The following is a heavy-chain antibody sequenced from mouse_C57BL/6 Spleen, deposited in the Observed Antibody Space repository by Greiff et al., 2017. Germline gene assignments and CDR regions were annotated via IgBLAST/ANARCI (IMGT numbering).Heavy chain of an antibody. CDR3: ARGGLTMAWDY. Sequence: VQLQESGAELVKPGASVKLSCKASGYTFTSYWMHWVKQRPGQGLEWIGMIHPNSGSTNYNEKFKSKATLTVDKSSSTAYMQLSSLTSEDSAVYYCARGGLTMAWDYWGQGTSVTVSS. CDR1: GYTFTSYW. V-gene: IGHV1-64*01. CDR2: IHPNSGST. J-gene: IGHJ4*01. D-gene: IGHD1-1*02.